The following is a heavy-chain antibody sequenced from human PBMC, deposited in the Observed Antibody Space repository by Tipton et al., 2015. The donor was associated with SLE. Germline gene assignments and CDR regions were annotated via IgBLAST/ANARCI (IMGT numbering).Heavy chain of an antibody. CDR1: GGSFSGYY. V-gene: IGHV4-34*01. Sequence: TLSLTCAVYGGSFSGYYWSWVRQPPGKGLEWIGEINHSGSTNYNPSLKSRVTISVDTSKNQFSLTLSSVTAADTAVYYCARGWGSWPYYFDYWGQGTLVTVSS. J-gene: IGHJ4*02. CDR2: INHSGST. CDR3: ARGWGSWPYYFDY. D-gene: IGHD6-13*01.